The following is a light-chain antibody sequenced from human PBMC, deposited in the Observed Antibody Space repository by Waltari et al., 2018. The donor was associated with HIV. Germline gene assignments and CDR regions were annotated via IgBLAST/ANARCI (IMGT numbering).Light chain of an antibody. CDR3: AVWDDSLRSVL. CDR1: SSNIGSNP. CDR2: TNI. Sequence: QSVLTQPPSASGTPGQRVNISCSGGSSNIGSNPVNWYRQFPGEAPKLLIYTNIPRPAGVPDRFSGSKSGTSASLASSGLQSEDEADFYCAVWDDSLRSVLFGGGTRLTVL. V-gene: IGLV1-44*01. J-gene: IGLJ3*02.